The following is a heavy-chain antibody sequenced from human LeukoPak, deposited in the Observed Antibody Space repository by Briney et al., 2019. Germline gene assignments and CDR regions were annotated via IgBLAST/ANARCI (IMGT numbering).Heavy chain of an antibody. J-gene: IGHJ4*02. Sequence: PGGSLRLSCAASGFTFSNYYMRWIRQAPGKGREWVSYISSSCSTIYYADSVQGRFTISRANAKNSLYLQMNSLRAEDTAVYYCARDPPYDFWSGYYSDWGQGTLVTVSS. V-gene: IGHV3-11*04. CDR2: ISSSCSTI. D-gene: IGHD3-3*01. CDR1: GFTFSNYY. CDR3: ARDPPYDFWSGYYSD.